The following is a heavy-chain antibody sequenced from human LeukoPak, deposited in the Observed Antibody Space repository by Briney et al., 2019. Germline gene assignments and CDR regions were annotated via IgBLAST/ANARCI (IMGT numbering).Heavy chain of an antibody. CDR2: IYYSGST. CDR1: GGFISSHY. J-gene: IGHJ4*02. V-gene: IGHV4-59*11. CDR3: ARAKGVVPGALYYFDY. D-gene: IGHD2-2*01. Sequence: SETLSLTCTVSGGFISSHYWSWIRQPPGKGLEWIGYIYYSGSTNYNPSLKRRVTISVDTSKNQFSLKLSSVTAADTAVYYCARAKGVVPGALYYFDYWGQGALVTVSS.